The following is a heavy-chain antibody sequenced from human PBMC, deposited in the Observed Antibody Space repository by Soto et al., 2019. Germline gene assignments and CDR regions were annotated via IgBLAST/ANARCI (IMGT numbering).Heavy chain of an antibody. Sequence: ASVKVSCKASGYTFTSYAMHWVRQAPGQRLEWMGWINAGNGNTKYSQKIQGRVTITRDTSASTAYMELSSLRSEDTDVYYCARVAREFYFDYWGQGTLVTVSS. J-gene: IGHJ4*02. CDR3: ARVAREFYFDY. CDR1: GYTFTSYA. V-gene: IGHV1-3*01. CDR2: INAGNGNT. D-gene: IGHD3-10*01.